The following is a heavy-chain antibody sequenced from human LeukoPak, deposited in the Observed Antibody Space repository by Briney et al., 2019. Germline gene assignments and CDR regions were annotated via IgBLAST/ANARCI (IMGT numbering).Heavy chain of an antibody. CDR2: IYYSGST. CDR3: ARASYYYDSSGYYTLFAFDY. D-gene: IGHD3-22*01. Sequence: PSETLSLTCTVSGGSISTSSYYWGWIRQPPGKGLEWIGYIYYSGSTNYNPSLKSRVTISVDTSKNQFSLKLSSVTAADTAVYYCARASYYYDSSGYYTLFAFDYWGQGTLVTVSS. V-gene: IGHV4-61*05. J-gene: IGHJ4*02. CDR1: GGSISTSSYY.